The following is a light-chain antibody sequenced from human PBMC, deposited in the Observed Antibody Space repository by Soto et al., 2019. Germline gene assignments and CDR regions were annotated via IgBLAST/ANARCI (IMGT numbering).Light chain of an antibody. CDR1: SSNIGSNA. CDR3: AAWDDSLNGLYV. V-gene: IGLV1-44*01. CDR2: SNN. Sequence: QPVLTQPPSASGTPGQRVTISCSGGSSNIGSNAVTWYHQLPGTAPKLLIYSNNQRPSGVPDRFSGSKSGTSASLAISGLQSEDEADYYCAAWDDSLNGLYVFGTGTQLTVL. J-gene: IGLJ1*01.